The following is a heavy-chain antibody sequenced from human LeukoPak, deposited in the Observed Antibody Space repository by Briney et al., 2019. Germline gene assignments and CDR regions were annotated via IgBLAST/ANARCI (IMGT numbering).Heavy chain of an antibody. V-gene: IGHV4-4*07. CDR1: GGCISNYY. D-gene: IGHD3-16*01. J-gene: IGHJ3*02. CDR3: ARDQSGFGGHNNDAFDI. CDR2: VYASGST. Sequence: SETLSLTCTVSGGCISNYYWNWIRQPAGKGLEWVGRVYASGSTRYNPSFNNRVTMSAETSKNQVSLKMTSVTAADTAVYFCARDQSGFGGHNNDAFDIWGQGTMVTVSS.